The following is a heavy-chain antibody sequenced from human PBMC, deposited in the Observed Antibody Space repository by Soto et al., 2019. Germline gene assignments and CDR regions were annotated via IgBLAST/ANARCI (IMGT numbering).Heavy chain of an antibody. CDR1: GGTLSNYA. CDR3: ARGVRTGFYGMDV. Sequence: QVQLVQSGAEVKKPGSSVKVSCNASGGTLSNYALSWVRQAPGQGLEWVGGIIPIFGTSNYAQNFQGRVTITADESTSTAYMELSSLRSEDTAVYYCARGVRTGFYGMDVWGQGTTVTVSS. V-gene: IGHV1-69*01. D-gene: IGHD3-10*01. J-gene: IGHJ6*02. CDR2: IIPIFGTS.